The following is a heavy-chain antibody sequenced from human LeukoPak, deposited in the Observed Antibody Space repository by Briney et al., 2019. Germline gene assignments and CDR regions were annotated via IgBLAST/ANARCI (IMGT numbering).Heavy chain of an antibody. CDR3: ARGVSFYDNSGYYY. Sequence: PSETLSLTCTVSGGSISSGGYYWSWIRQPPGKGLEWIGYIYYSGSTYYNSSLQSRVTISGNTSKNQFSLKLSSVTAADTAVYYCARGVSFYDNSGYYYWGQGTLVTVSS. D-gene: IGHD3-22*01. J-gene: IGHJ4*02. V-gene: IGHV4-30-4*02. CDR2: IYYSGST. CDR1: GGSISSGGYY.